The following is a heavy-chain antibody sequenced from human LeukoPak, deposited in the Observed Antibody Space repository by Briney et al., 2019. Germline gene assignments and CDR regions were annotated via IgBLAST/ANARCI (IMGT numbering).Heavy chain of an antibody. Sequence: ASVKVSCKASGGTFSSYAISWVRQAPGQGLEWMGRIIPILGIANYAQKFQGRVTITADKSTSTAYMELSSLRSEDTAVYYCARGLWFGESPYYFDYWGQGTLVTVSS. J-gene: IGHJ4*02. V-gene: IGHV1-69*04. CDR3: ARGLWFGESPYYFDY. D-gene: IGHD3-10*01. CDR2: IIPILGIA. CDR1: GGTFSSYA.